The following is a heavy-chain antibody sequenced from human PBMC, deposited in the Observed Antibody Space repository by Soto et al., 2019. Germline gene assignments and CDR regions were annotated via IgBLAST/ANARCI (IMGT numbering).Heavy chain of an antibody. J-gene: IGHJ5*02. V-gene: IGHV3-30*18. D-gene: IGHD3-9*01. CDR3: AKERPDDILTGRNWFDP. CDR2: ISYDGSNK. Sequence: GGSLRLSCAASGFTFSSYGMHWVRQAPGKGLEWVAVISYDGSNKYYADSVKGRFTISRDNSKNTLYLQMNSLRAEDTAVYYCAKERPDDILTGRNWFDPWGQGTLVTVSS. CDR1: GFTFSSYG.